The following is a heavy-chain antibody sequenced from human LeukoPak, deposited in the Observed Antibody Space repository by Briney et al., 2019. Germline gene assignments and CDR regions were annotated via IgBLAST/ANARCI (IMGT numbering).Heavy chain of an antibody. D-gene: IGHD5-18*01. CDR3: ARGYSSDY. J-gene: IGHJ4*02. CDR1: GVTFRSYW. Sequence: PGGSLRLSCAASGVTFRSYWMSWVRQAPGKGLEWVANIKQDGSEKYYVDSVKGRFTISRDNAKNSLYLQMDSLRVEDTAVYYCARGYSSDYWGQGTLVTVSS. CDR2: IKQDGSEK. V-gene: IGHV3-7*01.